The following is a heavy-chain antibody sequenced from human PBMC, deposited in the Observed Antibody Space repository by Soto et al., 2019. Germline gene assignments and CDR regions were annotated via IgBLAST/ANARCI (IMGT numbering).Heavy chain of an antibody. D-gene: IGHD6-6*01. CDR3: ASPVIEYSSSSGL. J-gene: IGHJ4*02. CDR2: IYYSGST. Sequence: SETLSLTCTVSGGSISSGGYYWSWIRQPPGKGLEWIGSIYYSGSTYYNPSLKSRVTISVDTSKNQFSLKLSSVTAADTAVYYCASPVIEYSSSSGLWGQGTLVTVSS. V-gene: IGHV4-39*01. CDR1: GGSISSGGYY.